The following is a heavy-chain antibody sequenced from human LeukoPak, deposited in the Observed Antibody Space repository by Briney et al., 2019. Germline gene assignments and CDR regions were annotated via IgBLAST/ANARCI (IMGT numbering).Heavy chain of an antibody. CDR1: GFSLSTYL. CDR2: IKEDGIGK. J-gene: IGHJ6*03. D-gene: IGHD2-15*01. Sequence: GGSLRLSCAASGFSLSTYLMSWVRQAPGKGLEWVANIKEDGIGKYYVDSVKDRFTISRDNAKNSMFLQMNTLRAEDTAVYYCARIGRAKRPGVPRGAQRTGYGVVEFSYYYMDVWGGGTTVIISS. CDR3: ARIGRAKRPGVPRGAQRTGYGVVEFSYYYMDV. V-gene: IGHV3-7*01.